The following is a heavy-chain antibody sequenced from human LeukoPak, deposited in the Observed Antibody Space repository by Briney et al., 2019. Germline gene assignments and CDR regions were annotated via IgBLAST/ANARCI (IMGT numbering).Heavy chain of an antibody. Sequence: GGSLRLSCAASGFNFDDYVMTWVRQAPGKGLEWGSYISSSGSTIYYADSVKGRFTISRDNAKNSLYLQMNSLRAEDTAVYYCARSDGYGLVGIWGQGTMVTVSS. CDR3: ARSDGYGLVGI. CDR2: ISSSGSTI. CDR1: GFNFDDYV. J-gene: IGHJ3*02. V-gene: IGHV3-11*01. D-gene: IGHD3-10*01.